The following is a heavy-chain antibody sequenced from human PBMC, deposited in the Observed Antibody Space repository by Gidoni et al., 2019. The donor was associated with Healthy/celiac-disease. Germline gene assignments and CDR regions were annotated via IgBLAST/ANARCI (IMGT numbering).Heavy chain of an antibody. Sequence: EVQLVQSGAAVKQPGESLRTSCTGSGYSFTSYWSSWGRQMPGKGLAWMGRIDPSDSYTNYSPSFKGHVTISADKSISNAYLQWSSLKASDTAMYYCAATSMASGWYEVDYWGQGTLVTVSS. CDR1: GYSFTSYW. CDR2: IDPSDSYT. J-gene: IGHJ4*02. V-gene: IGHV5-10-1*03. D-gene: IGHD6-19*01. CDR3: AATSMASGWYEVDY.